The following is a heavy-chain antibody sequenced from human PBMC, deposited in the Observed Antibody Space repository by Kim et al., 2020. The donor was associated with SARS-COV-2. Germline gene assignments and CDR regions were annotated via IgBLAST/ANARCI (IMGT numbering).Heavy chain of an antibody. CDR3: ARNTYYYDSSGLNWYFDL. V-gene: IGHV4-59*01. J-gene: IGHJ2*01. Sequence: RSRVTISVDTSKNQFSLKLSSVTAADTAVYYCARNTYYYDSSGLNWYFDLWGRGTLVTVSS. D-gene: IGHD3-22*01.